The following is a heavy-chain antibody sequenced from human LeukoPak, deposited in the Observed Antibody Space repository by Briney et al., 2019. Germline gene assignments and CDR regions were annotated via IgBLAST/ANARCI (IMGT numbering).Heavy chain of an antibody. CDR2: IGTAGDP. V-gene: IGHV3-13*05. CDR3: ARSSGSSPDDAFDI. CDR1: GFTFSSYD. D-gene: IGHD3-10*01. Sequence: PGGSLRLSCAASGFTFSSYDMHSVRQATGKGLEWVSAIGTAGDPYYPGSVKGRFTISRENAKNSLYLQMNSLRAGDTAVYYCARSSGSSPDDAFDIWGQGTMVTVSS. J-gene: IGHJ3*02.